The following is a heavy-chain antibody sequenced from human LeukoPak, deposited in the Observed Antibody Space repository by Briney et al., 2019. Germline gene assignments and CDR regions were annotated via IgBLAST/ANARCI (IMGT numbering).Heavy chain of an antibody. CDR2: ISSSCSTI. J-gene: IGHJ5*02. V-gene: IGHV3-48*03. Sequence: GSLRLSCAASGFTFSSYEMNWVRQAPGKGVEWVSYISSSCSTIYYPDSVKGRFTISRDNAKNSLHLQINSLRAEDTAVYYCARESTAMVMYNWFDPWGQGTLVTVSS. CDR3: ARESTAMVMYNWFDP. D-gene: IGHD5-18*01. CDR1: GFTFSSYE.